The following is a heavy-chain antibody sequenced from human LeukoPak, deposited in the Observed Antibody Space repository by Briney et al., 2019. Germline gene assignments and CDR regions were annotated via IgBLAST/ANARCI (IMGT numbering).Heavy chain of an antibody. Sequence: GGSLRLSCAASGFTFSSYWMHWVRQAPGKGLEWVSVIYSGGSTYYADSVKGRFTISRDNSKNTLYLQMNSLRAEDTAVYYCARDGRIAAAGSLSWYYGMDVWGQGTTVTVSS. D-gene: IGHD6-13*01. J-gene: IGHJ6*02. CDR3: ARDGRIAAAGSLSWYYGMDV. CDR1: GFTFSSYW. CDR2: IYSGGST. V-gene: IGHV3-53*01.